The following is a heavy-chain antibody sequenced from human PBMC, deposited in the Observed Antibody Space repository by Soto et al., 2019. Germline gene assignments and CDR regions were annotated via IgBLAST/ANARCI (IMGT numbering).Heavy chain of an antibody. V-gene: IGHV3-23*01. CDR3: AKDRQRRTSGYFFDN. D-gene: IGHD6-25*01. CDR2: VSASGLNT. J-gene: IGHJ4*02. CDR1: GFTFSTSA. Sequence: EVQLLESGGTLVQPGGSLTLSCAASGFTFSTSAMAWVRQAPGKGLEWVSGVSASGLNTDYADPVKGRFYISRDNSKNTVSLHMNSLRAEDTALYYCAKDRQRRTSGYFFDNWGQGTPVTVSS.